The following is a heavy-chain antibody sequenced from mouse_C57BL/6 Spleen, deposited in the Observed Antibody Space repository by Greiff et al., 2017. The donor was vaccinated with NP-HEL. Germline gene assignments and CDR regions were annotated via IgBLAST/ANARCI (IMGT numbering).Heavy chain of an antibody. CDR3: ARIRYGSSFYYYAMDN. D-gene: IGHD1-1*01. CDR1: GYTFTDYN. V-gene: IGHV1-22*01. Sequence: EVQLQQSGPELVKPGASVKMSCKASGYTFTDYNMHWVKQSHGKSLEWTGYINPNNGGTSYNQKFKGKATLTVNKSSSTAYMELRSLTSEDSAVYYCARIRYGSSFYYYAMDNWGQGTSVTVSS. J-gene: IGHJ4*01. CDR2: INPNNGGT.